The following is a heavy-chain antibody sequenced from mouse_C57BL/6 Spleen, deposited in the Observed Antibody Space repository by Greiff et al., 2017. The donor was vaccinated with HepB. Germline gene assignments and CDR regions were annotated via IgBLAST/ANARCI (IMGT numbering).Heavy chain of an antibody. CDR2: IYPSDSET. CDR3: ARNWDLDY. Sequence: QVQLKQPGAELVRPGSSVKLSCKASGYTFTSYWMDWVKQRPGQGLEWIGNIYPSDSETHYNQKFKDKATLTVDKSSSTAYMQLSSLTSEDSAVYYCARNWDLDYWGQGTTLTVSS. CDR1: GYTFTSYW. J-gene: IGHJ2*01. D-gene: IGHD4-1*01. V-gene: IGHV1-61*01.